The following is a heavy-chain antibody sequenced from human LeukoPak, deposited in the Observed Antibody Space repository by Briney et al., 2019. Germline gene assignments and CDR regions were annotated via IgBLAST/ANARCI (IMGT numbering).Heavy chain of an antibody. J-gene: IGHJ6*02. D-gene: IGHD3-16*01. CDR2: IKGDGSEK. CDR1: GFSFWSYW. CDR3: TKDSQGSYDGFWYGTYGMDV. Sequence: QPGGSLRLSCAASGFSFWSYWMTWVRQAPGKGLEWVGHIKGDGSEKSHVDSVKGRFTISSDNSRKTVFLQMNSLTPEDAATYYCTKDSQGSYDGFWYGTYGMDVWGQGTTVTVSS. V-gene: IGHV3-7*03.